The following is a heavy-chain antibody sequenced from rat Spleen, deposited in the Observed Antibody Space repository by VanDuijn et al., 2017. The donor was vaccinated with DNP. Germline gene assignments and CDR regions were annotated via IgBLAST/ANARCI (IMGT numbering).Heavy chain of an antibody. V-gene: IGHV5-58*01. D-gene: IGHD1-3*01. CDR3: ARLGYGSYDWFAY. CDR1: GFTFSSYW. CDR2: INTDGGST. Sequence: EVQLVETGGGLVQPGRSLKLSCVASGFTFSSYWMYWIRQAPGKGLEWVASINTDGGSTYYADSVKGRFTISRDNAENTVYLQMDSLRSEDTATYYCARLGYGSYDWFAYWGQGTLVTVSS. J-gene: IGHJ3*01.